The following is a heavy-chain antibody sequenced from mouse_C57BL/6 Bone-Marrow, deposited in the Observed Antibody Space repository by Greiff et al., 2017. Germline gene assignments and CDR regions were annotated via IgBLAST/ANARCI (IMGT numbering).Heavy chain of an antibody. CDR3: ARRGYDYADYYAMDY. J-gene: IGHJ4*01. D-gene: IGHD2-4*01. V-gene: IGHV2-2*01. Sequence: VQLQQSGPGLVQPSQSLSITCTVSGFSLTSYGVHWVRQSPGKGLEWLGVIWSGGSTDYNAAFISRLSISKDNSKSQVFFKMKRLQADDTAIYYCARRGYDYADYYAMDYWGQGTSVTVSS. CDR1: GFSLTSYG. CDR2: IWSGGST.